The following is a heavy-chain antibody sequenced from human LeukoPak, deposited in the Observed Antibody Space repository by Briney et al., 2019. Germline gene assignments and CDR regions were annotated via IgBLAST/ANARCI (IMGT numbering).Heavy chain of an antibody. J-gene: IGHJ4*02. CDR1: GFTLKNAW. CDR2: IRSKTDGGTT. D-gene: IGHD3-3*01. Sequence: GGSLRLSCVASGFTLKNAWMSWVRQAPGKGLEWVGRIRSKTDGGTTDYAAPVKGRFTISRDDSKNTLYLQMNSLKTEDTAVYFWATGTEEEWLSLDYWGQGTLVTVSS. V-gene: IGHV3-15*01. CDR3: ATGTEEEWLSLDY.